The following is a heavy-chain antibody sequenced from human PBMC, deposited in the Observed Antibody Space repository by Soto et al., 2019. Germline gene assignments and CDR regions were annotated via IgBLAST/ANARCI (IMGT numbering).Heavy chain of an antibody. V-gene: IGHV1-69*12. CDR3: ARDKDRQQLGGNCYYGIDV. D-gene: IGHD2-15*01. CDR2: IIPIFSTP. J-gene: IGHJ6*02. CDR1: GGTFGNSA. Sequence: QVQLVQSGAEVKKPGSSVTVSCKASGGTFGNSAISWVRQAPGQGLEWMGGIIPIFSTPDYAQKFQGRVTITADESTTTASMELTSLKPADTAVYYCARDKDRQQLGGNCYYGIDVWGQGTTVTGSS.